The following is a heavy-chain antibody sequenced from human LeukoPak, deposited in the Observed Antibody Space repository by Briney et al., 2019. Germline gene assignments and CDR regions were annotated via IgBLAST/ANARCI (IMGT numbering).Heavy chain of an antibody. D-gene: IGHD6-13*01. J-gene: IGHJ6*03. V-gene: IGHV3-43D*03. Sequence: GGSLRLSCAASGFTFDDYAMHWVRQAPGKGLEWVSLINWDGGSTYYADSVKGRFTISRDNAKNSLYLQMNSLRAEDTALYYCARNAGSKYYYYMDVWGKGTTVTVSS. CDR2: INWDGGST. CDR1: GFTFDDYA. CDR3: ARNAGSKYYYYMDV.